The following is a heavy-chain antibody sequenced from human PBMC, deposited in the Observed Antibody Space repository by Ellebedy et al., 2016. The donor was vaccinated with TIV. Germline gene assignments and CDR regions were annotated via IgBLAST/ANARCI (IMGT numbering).Heavy chain of an antibody. D-gene: IGHD4-11*01. CDR1: GGSFSGYY. CDR3: ASNDYSDYDSGY. V-gene: IGHV4-34*01. Sequence: SQTLSLTCAVYGGSFSGYYWSWIRQPPGKGLEWIGEINHSGSTNYNPSLKSRVTISVDKSKNQFSLKLTSVTAADTAVYYCASNDYSDYDSGYWGQGTLVTVSS. CDR2: INHSGST. J-gene: IGHJ4*02.